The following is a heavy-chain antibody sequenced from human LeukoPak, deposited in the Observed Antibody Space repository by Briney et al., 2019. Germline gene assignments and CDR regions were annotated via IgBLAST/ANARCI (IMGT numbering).Heavy chain of an antibody. V-gene: IGHV1-2*02. CDR1: GYTFTGYY. J-gene: IGHJ4*02. CDR3: ARVSPITMIPALDY. D-gene: IGHD3-22*01. Sequence: ASVKVSCKASGYTFTGYYMHWVRQAPGQGLEWMGWINPNSGGTNYAQKFQGRVTMTRDTSISTAYMELSRLRSDDTAVYYCARVSPITMIPALDYWGQGTLVTVSS. CDR2: INPNSGGT.